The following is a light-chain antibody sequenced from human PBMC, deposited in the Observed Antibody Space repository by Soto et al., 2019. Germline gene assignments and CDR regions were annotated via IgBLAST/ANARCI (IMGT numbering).Light chain of an antibody. CDR1: SSDVGGYNN. V-gene: IGLV2-14*03. CDR3: ISFTSRHIYV. Sequence: QSVLTQPASVSGSTGQSITISCTGTSSDVGGYNNFSWYKQHPGRAPKLINYDVTNRPSGISNRFSGSKSGHTASLTISGLQTEDEADYYCISFTSRHIYVFGTGTTVTV. J-gene: IGLJ1*01. CDR2: DVT.